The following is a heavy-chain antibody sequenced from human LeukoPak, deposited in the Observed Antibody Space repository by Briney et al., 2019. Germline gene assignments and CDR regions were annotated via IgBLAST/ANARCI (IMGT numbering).Heavy chain of an antibody. J-gene: IGHJ6*03. D-gene: IGHD5-18*01. CDR1: GGSISSGSYY. Sequence: PSQTLSLTCTVSGGSISSGSYYWSWIRQPAGKGLDWIGRIYTSGSTNYNPSLKSRVTISVDTSKNQFSLKLSSVTAADTAVYYCASARYSYGSYYYYYMDVWGKGTTVTVSS. CDR2: IYTSGST. V-gene: IGHV4-61*02. CDR3: ASARYSYGSYYYYYMDV.